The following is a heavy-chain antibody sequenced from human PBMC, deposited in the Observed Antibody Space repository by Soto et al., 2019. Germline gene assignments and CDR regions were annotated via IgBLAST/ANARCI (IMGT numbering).Heavy chain of an antibody. J-gene: IGHJ6*02. CDR1: GGSISSGGYY. CDR2: IYYSGST. V-gene: IGHV4-31*03. D-gene: IGHD6-13*01. Sequence: SETLSLTCTVSGGSISSGGYYWSWIRQHPGKGLEWIGYIYYSGSTYYNPSLKSRVTISVDTSKNQFSLQLNSVTPEDTAVYYCARNGVGYSSSHYGMDVWGQGTTVTVSS. CDR3: ARNGVGYSSSHYGMDV.